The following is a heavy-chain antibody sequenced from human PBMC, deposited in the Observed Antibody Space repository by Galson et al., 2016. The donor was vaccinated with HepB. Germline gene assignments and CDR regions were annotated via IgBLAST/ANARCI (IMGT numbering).Heavy chain of an antibody. CDR3: ASWRGPNSRWSGPFDD. V-gene: IGHV1-3*04. CDR2: IDTDNGHT. J-gene: IGHJ4*02. Sequence: SVKVSCKASGYTFTNFPMHWVRQAPGQRLEWMGWIDTDNGHTKYSQKFQGRVTISRDTSASTVNMELSSLRSEDTAVYYCASWRGPNSRWSGPFDDWGQGTLVTVSS. D-gene: IGHD6-13*01. CDR1: GYTFTNFP.